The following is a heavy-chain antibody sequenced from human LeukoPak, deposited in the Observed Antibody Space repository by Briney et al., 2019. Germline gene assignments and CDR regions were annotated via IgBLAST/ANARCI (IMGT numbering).Heavy chain of an antibody. CDR3: ARVGDGYNLGAFDI. J-gene: IGHJ3*02. CDR2: INGNGGGS. Sequence: GGSLRLSCAASGFTFSDHAMSWVRQAPAKGLEWVSSINGNGGGSYYIDSVKGRFTVSRDNSENALYLQMNSLRAEDTAVYYCARVGDGYNLGAFDIWGQGTMVTVSS. CDR1: GFTFSDHA. D-gene: IGHD5-24*01. V-gene: IGHV3-23*01.